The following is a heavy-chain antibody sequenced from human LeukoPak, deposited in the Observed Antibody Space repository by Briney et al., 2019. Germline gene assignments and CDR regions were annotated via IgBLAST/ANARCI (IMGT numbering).Heavy chain of an antibody. CDR1: GFTFSNAW. D-gene: IGHD3-22*01. V-gene: IGHV3-15*07. Sequence: GGSLKLSCAASGFTFSNAWMNWVRQAPGKGLEWVGRIKSKADGGTTDYAAPVKGRFTISRDDSKNTLYLQMNSLKTEDTAVYYCSTTYYYDSSEGYWGQGTLVTVSS. CDR2: IKSKADGGTT. J-gene: IGHJ4*02. CDR3: STTYYYDSSEGY.